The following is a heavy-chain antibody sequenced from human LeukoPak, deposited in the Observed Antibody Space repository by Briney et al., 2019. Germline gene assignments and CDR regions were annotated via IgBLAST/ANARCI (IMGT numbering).Heavy chain of an antibody. V-gene: IGHV3-7*01. J-gene: IGHJ4*02. CDR1: GFAFSGYW. Sequence: PGGSLRLSCAVSGFAFSGYWMSWVRPAPGKGLEWVANIKQDGGEKYYVDSVKGRFTISRDNARNSLYLQMNSLKAEDTAVYSCARLRIQLWSPPHYYFDSWGQGTLVTVSS. D-gene: IGHD5-18*01. CDR2: IKQDGGEK. CDR3: ARLRIQLWSPPHYYFDS.